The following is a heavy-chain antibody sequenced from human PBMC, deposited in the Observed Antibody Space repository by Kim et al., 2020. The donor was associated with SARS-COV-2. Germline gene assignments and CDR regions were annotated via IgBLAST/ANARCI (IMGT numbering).Heavy chain of an antibody. CDR1: GGTFSSYT. CDR2: IIPILGIA. J-gene: IGHJ6*02. D-gene: IGHD6-19*01. Sequence: SVKVSCKASGGTFSSYTISWVRQAPGQGLEWMGRIIPILGIANYAQKFQGRVTITAGKSTSTAYMELSSLRSEDTAVYYCAEFLAVAGTGAYYYYYGMDVWGQGTTVTVSS. V-gene: IGHV1-69*02. CDR3: AEFLAVAGTGAYYYYYGMDV.